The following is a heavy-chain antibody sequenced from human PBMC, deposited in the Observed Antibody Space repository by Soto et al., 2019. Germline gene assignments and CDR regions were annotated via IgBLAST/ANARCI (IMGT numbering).Heavy chain of an antibody. Sequence: ASGKVSCKASGGTFSSYAISWVRQAPGQGLEWMGGIIPIFGTANYAQKFQGRVTITVDESTSTAYMELSSLRSEETAVYYCALGEDYDSSGSPYAFDIWGRGNMVTVSS. V-gene: IGHV1-69*13. CDR2: IIPIFGTA. CDR1: GGTFSSYA. D-gene: IGHD3-22*01. J-gene: IGHJ3*02. CDR3: ALGEDYDSSGSPYAFDI.